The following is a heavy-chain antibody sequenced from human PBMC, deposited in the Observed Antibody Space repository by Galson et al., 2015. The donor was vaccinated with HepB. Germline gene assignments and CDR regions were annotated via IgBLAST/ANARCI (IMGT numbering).Heavy chain of an antibody. J-gene: IGHJ4*02. CDR1: GFNFTQYA. CDR2: ISYDGGTT. CDR3: VRDGDTSGWSGFFDF. D-gene: IGHD6-19*01. Sequence: SLRLWCAAFGFNFTQYAMYWVRRAPGTGLEWVALISYDGGTTYYVDSVKGPSSISTDKSQSTVSLRMNSLRPEDTAVYYCVRDGDTSGWSGFFDFWGQGSVVSVSS. V-gene: IGHV3-30*03.